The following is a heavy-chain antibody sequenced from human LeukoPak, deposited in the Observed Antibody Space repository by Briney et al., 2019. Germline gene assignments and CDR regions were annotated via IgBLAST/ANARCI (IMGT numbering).Heavy chain of an antibody. CDR2: ISSSGSTI. CDR1: GFTFSSYE. D-gene: IGHD2-2*02. V-gene: IGHV3-48*03. Sequence: GGSLRLSCAASGFTFSSYEMNWVRQAPGKGLEWVSYISSSGSTIYYADSVKGRFTISRDNAKNSLYLQMNSLKTEDTAVYYCTSSGYCSSTSCYSGALDYYYYMDVWGKGTTVTISS. J-gene: IGHJ6*03. CDR3: TSSGYCSSTSCYSGALDYYYYMDV.